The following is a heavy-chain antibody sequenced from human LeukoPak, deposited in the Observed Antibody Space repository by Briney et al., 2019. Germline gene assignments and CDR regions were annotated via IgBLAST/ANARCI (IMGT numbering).Heavy chain of an antibody. CDR2: IIPMFGTA. J-gene: IGHJ4*02. V-gene: IGHV1-69*06. CDR3: ATGPQWLVPFDY. CDR1: GGTFSSYA. Sequence: ASVKVSCKASGGTFSSYAISWVRQAPGQGLEWMGGIIPMFGTANYAQKFQGRVTMTEDTSTDTAYMELSSLRSEDTAVYYCATGPQWLVPFDYWGQGTLVTVSS. D-gene: IGHD6-19*01.